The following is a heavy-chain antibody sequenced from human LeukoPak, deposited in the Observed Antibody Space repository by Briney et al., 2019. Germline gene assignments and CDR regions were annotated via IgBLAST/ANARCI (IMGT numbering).Heavy chain of an antibody. J-gene: IGHJ5*02. V-gene: IGHV4-4*07. CDR2: IYTSGST. Sequence: RIYTSGSTNYNPSLKIRVTMSVDTSKNQFSLKLSSVTAADTAVYYCASDYYDSSGYYESWGQGTLVTVSS. CDR3: ASDYYDSSGYYES. D-gene: IGHD3-22*01.